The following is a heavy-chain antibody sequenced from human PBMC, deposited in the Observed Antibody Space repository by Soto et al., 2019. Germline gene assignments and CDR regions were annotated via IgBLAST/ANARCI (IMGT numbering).Heavy chain of an antibody. J-gene: IGHJ3*02. CDR1: GGSFSGYF. V-gene: IGHV4-34*01. CDR3: ARMNTSPENCSSGTCGDAFDI. Sequence: QVQLQQWGAGLLKPSETLSLTCAVFGGSFSGYFWTWIRQPPGKGLEWIGEIHPGGNTNYKPSLNSRVSISLDTSQNQFSLRLTSVTAADTAVYYCARMNTSPENCSSGTCGDAFDIWGQGTMVIVSA. D-gene: IGHD2-15*01. CDR2: IHPGGNT.